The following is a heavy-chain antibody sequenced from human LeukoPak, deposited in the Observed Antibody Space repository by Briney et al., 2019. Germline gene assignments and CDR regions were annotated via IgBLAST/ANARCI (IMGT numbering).Heavy chain of an antibody. V-gene: IGHV3-23*01. CDR2: ISGSGGST. J-gene: IGHJ6*02. CDR1: GGSISSGAYY. Sequence: ETLSLTCTVSGGSISSGAYYWSWVRQAPGKGLEWVSAISGSGGSTYYADSVKGRFTISRDSSKNTLYLQMNSLRAEDTAVYYCAKTGYYYGMDVWGQGTTVTVSS. CDR3: AKTGYYYGMDV.